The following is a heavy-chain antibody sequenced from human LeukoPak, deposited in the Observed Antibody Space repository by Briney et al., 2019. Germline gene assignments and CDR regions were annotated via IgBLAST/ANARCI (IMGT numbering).Heavy chain of an antibody. CDR1: GFTFSSYA. CDR3: AKDWSYSRHLDY. J-gene: IGHJ4*02. CDR2: ISGSGGST. Sequence: GGSLGLSCAASGFTFSSYAMSWVRQAPGKGLEWVSAISGSGGSTYYADSVKGRFTISRDNSKNTLYLQMNSLRAEDTAVYYCAKDWSYSRHLDYWGQGTLVTVSS. V-gene: IGHV3-23*01. D-gene: IGHD1-26*01.